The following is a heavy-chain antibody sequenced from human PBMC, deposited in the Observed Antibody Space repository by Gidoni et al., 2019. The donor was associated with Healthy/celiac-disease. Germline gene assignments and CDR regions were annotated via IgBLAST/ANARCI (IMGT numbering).Heavy chain of an antibody. J-gene: IGHJ3*02. V-gene: IGHV4-39*01. CDR2: IYYSGST. Sequence: QLQLQESGPGLVKPSETLSLTCPVSGGSISSSSYYWGWIRQPPGKGLEWIGSIYYSGSTYYNPSLKSRVTISVDTSKNQFSLKLSSVTAADTAVYYCARPNTIVGAKGDAFDIWGQGTMVTVSS. CDR1: GGSISSSSYY. D-gene: IGHD1-26*01. CDR3: ARPNTIVGAKGDAFDI.